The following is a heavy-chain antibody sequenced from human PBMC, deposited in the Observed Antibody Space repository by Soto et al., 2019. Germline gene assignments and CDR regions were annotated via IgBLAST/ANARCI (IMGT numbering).Heavy chain of an antibody. CDR1: GGSFSGYY. CDR2: INHSGST. Sequence: QVQLQQWGAGLLKPSETLSLTCAVYGGSFSGYYWSWIRQPPGKGLEWIGEINHSGSTNYNPSLKSRITISVERSKKQFALKLRSVTAADAAVYYCARALGVYYGSGSRFDPWGQGTLVTVSS. D-gene: IGHD3-10*01. J-gene: IGHJ5*02. V-gene: IGHV4-34*01. CDR3: ARALGVYYGSGSRFDP.